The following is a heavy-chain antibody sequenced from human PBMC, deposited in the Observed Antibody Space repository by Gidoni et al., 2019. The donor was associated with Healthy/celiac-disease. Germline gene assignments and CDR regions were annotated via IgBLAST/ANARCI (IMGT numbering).Heavy chain of an antibody. CDR3: AFRRYSGYDYFDY. J-gene: IGHJ4*02. CDR1: CRSFSGYY. CDR2: INHSGST. D-gene: IGHD5-12*01. Sequence: QVQLQQCGAGLFKPSEPLSLTCAVHCRSFSGYYWSWIRQPPGKGLEWIGEINHSGSTNYNPALKRRVTISVDTSKNQFSLKLSSVTAADTAVYYCAFRRYSGYDYFDYWGQGTLVTVSS. V-gene: IGHV4-34*01.